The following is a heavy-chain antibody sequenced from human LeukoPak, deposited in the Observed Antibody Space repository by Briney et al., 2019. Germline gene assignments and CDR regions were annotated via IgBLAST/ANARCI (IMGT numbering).Heavy chain of an antibody. V-gene: IGHV1-18*01. J-gene: IGHJ5*02. D-gene: IGHD3-22*01. CDR1: GYTFTSYG. Sequence: AASVKVSCKASGYTFTSYGISWVRQAPGQGLEWMGWISAYNGNTNHAQKVQGRVTMTTDTSTSTAYMELRSLRSDDTAVYYCARGLEPLNYYDSSGYVLRDNWFDPWGQGTLVTVSS. CDR2: ISAYNGNT. CDR3: ARGLEPLNYYDSSGYVLRDNWFDP.